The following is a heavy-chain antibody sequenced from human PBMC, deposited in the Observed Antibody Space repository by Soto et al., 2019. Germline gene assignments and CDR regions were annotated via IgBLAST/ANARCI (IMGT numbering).Heavy chain of an antibody. J-gene: IGHJ5*02. CDR2: IYFSVTT. V-gene: IGHV4-31*03. Sequence: SETLSLTCTVSGGSITSDGYSWSWIRQRPGKGLEWIGYIYFSVTTYYNPSLKSRVTISVDTSKNQLSLNLSSVTVADTAVYYCARVSGGRGWFDPWGQGTLVTVSS. CDR1: GGSITSDGYS. D-gene: IGHD2-15*01. CDR3: ARVSGGRGWFDP.